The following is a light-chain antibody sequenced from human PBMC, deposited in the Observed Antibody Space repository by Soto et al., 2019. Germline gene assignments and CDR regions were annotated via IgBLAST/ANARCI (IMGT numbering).Light chain of an antibody. CDR1: SSNIGAGYD. CDR3: LFFDISLSVV. CDR2: GNT. V-gene: IGLV1-40*01. J-gene: IGLJ2*01. Sequence: QSVLTQTPSVSGAPGQRVSISCTGSSSNIGAGYDVHWYQQLPGRAPKLLIYGNTNRPSGVPDRFSGSKSGTSASLAITGLQAEDEADYYCLFFDISLSVVFGGGTKLTVL.